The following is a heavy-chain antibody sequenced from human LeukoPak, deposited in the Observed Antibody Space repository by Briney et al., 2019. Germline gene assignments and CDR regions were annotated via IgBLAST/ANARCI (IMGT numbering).Heavy chain of an antibody. V-gene: IGHV1-2*02. CDR3: ARDCCGDYPYYYYMDV. J-gene: IGHJ6*03. Sequence: ASVKVSCKASGYTFTSYYMHWVRQAPGQGLEWMGWINPNSGGTNYAQKFQGRVTMTRDTSISTAYMELSRLRSDDTAVYYCARDCCGDYPYYYYMDVWGKGTTVTVSS. CDR1: GYTFTSYY. CDR2: INPNSGGT. D-gene: IGHD4-17*01.